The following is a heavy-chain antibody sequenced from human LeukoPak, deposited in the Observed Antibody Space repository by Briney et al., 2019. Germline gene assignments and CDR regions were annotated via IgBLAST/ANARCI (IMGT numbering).Heavy chain of an antibody. CDR3: ARAPYSTTYFFDY. J-gene: IGHJ4*02. D-gene: IGHD6-13*01. Sequence: SGFTSTSYSLNWVRQAPGKGLYCVSSISSSSSYIYYADSLQGRFTISRDNSKNTLYLQMNSLRADDTAVYYCARAPYSTTYFFDYWGQGTLVTVSS. CDR2: ISSSSSYI. CDR1: GFTSTSYS. V-gene: IGHV3-21*01.